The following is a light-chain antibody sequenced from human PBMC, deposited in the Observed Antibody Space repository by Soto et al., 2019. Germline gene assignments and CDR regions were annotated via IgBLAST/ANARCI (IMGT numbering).Light chain of an antibody. CDR3: SSYTSSTTVV. CDR1: SSDIGGYNY. J-gene: IGLJ2*01. Sequence: QSALTQPASVSGSPGQSITISCTGTSSDIGGYNYVSWYQQHPGKAPKLIIYDVSKWPSGISNGVSNRFSGSKSGNTASLTISGLQAEDEADYYCSSYTSSTTVVFGGGTKLTVL. CDR2: DVS. V-gene: IGLV2-14*01.